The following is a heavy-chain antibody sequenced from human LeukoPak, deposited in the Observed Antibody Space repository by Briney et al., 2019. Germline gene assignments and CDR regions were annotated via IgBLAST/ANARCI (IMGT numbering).Heavy chain of an antibody. Sequence: SVKVSCKASGGTFSSYTISWVRQAPGQGLEWMGRIIPILGIANYAQKFQGGVTITADESTSTAYMELSSPRSEDTAVYYCARTGVVVVPAAIVLGPDDYYMDVWGKGTTVTVSS. CDR2: IIPILGIA. V-gene: IGHV1-69*02. CDR3: ARTGVVVVPAAIVLGPDDYYMDV. D-gene: IGHD2-2*02. J-gene: IGHJ6*03. CDR1: GGTFSSYT.